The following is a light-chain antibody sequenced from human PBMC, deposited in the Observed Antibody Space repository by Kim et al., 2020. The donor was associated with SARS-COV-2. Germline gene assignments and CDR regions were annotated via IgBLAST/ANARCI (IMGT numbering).Light chain of an antibody. CDR1: HYLNSR. CDR2: GAS. CDR3: RQYDDWPRT. V-gene: IGKV3-15*01. Sequence: EIVMTQSPATLSVSPGEGATLSCRASHYLNSRLAWYQQKPGQAPRLLIYGASTRAAGVPIRFSASGSGTEFTLSISSLQSEDFAVYYCRQYDDWPRTFGQGTKVDIK. J-gene: IGKJ1*01.